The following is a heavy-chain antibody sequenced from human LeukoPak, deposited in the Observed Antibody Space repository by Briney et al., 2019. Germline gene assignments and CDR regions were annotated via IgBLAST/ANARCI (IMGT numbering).Heavy chain of an antibody. V-gene: IGHV3-30*01. J-gene: IGHJ4*02. CDR1: GFAFSTYA. CDR2: MSYDGGDK. Sequence: GGSLRLSCAASGFAFSTYAMHWVRQAPGNGLEWLAFMSYDGGDKYYAESVKGRFTISRDKSKNTLYLQMNSLRADDTAVYYCARDRPNSYQPGGYWGQGTLVTVSS. D-gene: IGHD2-2*01. CDR3: ARDRPNSYQPGGY.